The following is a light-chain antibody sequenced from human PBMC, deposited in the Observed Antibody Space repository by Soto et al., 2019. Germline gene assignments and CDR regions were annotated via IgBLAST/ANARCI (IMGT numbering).Light chain of an antibody. V-gene: IGKV1-9*01. Sequence: DIQLTQSPSFLSASVGDRVTISCRASQGIYSYVAWYQQKPGKAPKVLIYAASTFQSGVPSRFSGSGSGTEFTLTISSLQPEDVATYYCQQFNSYPITFGPGTKVDIK. CDR3: QQFNSYPIT. J-gene: IGKJ3*01. CDR1: QGIYSY. CDR2: AAS.